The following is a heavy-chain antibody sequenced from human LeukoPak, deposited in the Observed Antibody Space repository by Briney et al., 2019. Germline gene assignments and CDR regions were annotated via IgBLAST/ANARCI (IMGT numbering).Heavy chain of an antibody. CDR2: INHSGNT. CDR1: GGSFSCYY. CDR3: ASLGGSYPPIYYFDY. V-gene: IGHV4-34*01. J-gene: IGHJ4*02. D-gene: IGHD1-26*01. Sequence: SETLSLTCAVYGGSFSCYYWSCIRQPPGKGLEWIGEINHSGNTNYNPSLKSRVTISVDTSKNQFSLKLSSVTAADTAVYYCASLGGSYPPIYYFDYWGQGTLVTVSS.